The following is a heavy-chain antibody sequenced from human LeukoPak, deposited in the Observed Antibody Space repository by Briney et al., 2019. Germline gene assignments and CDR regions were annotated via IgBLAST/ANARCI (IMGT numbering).Heavy chain of an antibody. J-gene: IGHJ5*02. CDR3: ARDRGYGDYRGIDWSDP. D-gene: IGHD4-17*01. CDR1: GGTFSSYA. Sequence: ASVKVSCKASGGTFSSYAISWVRQAPGQGLEWMGGIIPIFGTANYAQKFQGRVTITADESTSTAYMELSSLRSEDTAVYYCARDRGYGDYRGIDWSDPCGYGTLVTV. CDR2: IIPIFGTA. V-gene: IGHV1-69*13.